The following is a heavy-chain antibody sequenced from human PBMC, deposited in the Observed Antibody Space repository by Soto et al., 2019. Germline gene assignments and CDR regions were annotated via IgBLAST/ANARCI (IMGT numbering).Heavy chain of an antibody. J-gene: IGHJ6*02. Sequence: GGSLRLSCAASGFTFSSYGMHWVRQAPGKGLEWVAVIWYDGSNKYYADSVKGRFTISRDNSKNTLYLQMNSLRAEDTAVYYCVKEGVDGWAARPGSDYYYRMDVWVQGTTVTVSS. CDR2: IWYDGSNK. CDR3: VKEGVDGWAARPGSDYYYRMDV. D-gene: IGHD3-10*01. V-gene: IGHV3-33*06. CDR1: GFTFSSYG.